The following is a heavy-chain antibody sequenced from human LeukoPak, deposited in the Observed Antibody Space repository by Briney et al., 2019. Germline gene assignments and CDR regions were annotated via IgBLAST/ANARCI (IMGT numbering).Heavy chain of an antibody. D-gene: IGHD2-8*01. Sequence: SETLSLTCTASGGSISSYYWSWIRQPPGKGLEWIGYIYTSGSTNYNPSLKSRVTISVDTSKNQFSLKLSSVTAADTAVYYCARGVMVPDYWGQGTLVTVSS. J-gene: IGHJ4*02. CDR2: IYTSGST. CDR1: GGSISSYY. CDR3: ARGVMVPDY. V-gene: IGHV4-4*09.